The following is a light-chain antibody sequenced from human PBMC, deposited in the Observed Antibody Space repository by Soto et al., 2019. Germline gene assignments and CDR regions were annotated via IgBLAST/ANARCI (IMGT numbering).Light chain of an antibody. V-gene: IGKV1-5*03. J-gene: IGKJ1*01. CDR3: QHYNSYSEA. CDR1: QTVSNW. Sequence: DIHMTQSPSTLSASVGGRVTITCRASQTVSNWLAWYQQKPGKAPKLLIYKASTLKSGVPSRFSGSGSGTEFTLTISSLQPDDFATYYCQHYNSYSEAFGQGTKVDIK. CDR2: KAS.